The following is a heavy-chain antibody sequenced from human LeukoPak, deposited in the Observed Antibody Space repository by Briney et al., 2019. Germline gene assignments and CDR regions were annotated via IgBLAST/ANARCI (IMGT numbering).Heavy chain of an antibody. V-gene: IGHV3-43*02. Sequence: GGSLRLSCAASGFTFSSYWMHWVRQAPGKGLEWVSLISGDGGSTYYADSVKGRFTISRDNSKNSLYLQMNSLRTEDTALYYCAKDNDLRGIAVAGLDYWGQGTLVTVSS. CDR1: GFTFSSYW. CDR3: AKDNDLRGIAVAGLDY. J-gene: IGHJ4*02. CDR2: ISGDGGST. D-gene: IGHD6-19*01.